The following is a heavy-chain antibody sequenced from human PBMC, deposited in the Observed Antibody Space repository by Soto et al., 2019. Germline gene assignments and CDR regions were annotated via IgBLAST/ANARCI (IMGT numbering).Heavy chain of an antibody. D-gene: IGHD1-26*01. CDR3: AKVPLKYSGSYFDY. J-gene: IGHJ4*02. Sequence: EVQVLDSGGGLVQPGGSLRLSCAASGFTFSTYPMSWVRQAPGKGLEWVSIISGSGGNTDYADSVKGRFTMSRDNSKNTVYLQMNSLRADDTAVYDCAKVPLKYSGSYFDYWGQGTLVTVSS. CDR2: ISGSGGNT. CDR1: GFTFSTYP. V-gene: IGHV3-23*01.